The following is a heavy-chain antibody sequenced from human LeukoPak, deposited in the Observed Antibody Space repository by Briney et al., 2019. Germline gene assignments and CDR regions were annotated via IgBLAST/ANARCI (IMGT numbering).Heavy chain of an antibody. D-gene: IGHD5-24*01. CDR3: AKSSRMSTVMIAFDY. J-gene: IGHJ4*02. CDR2: ISYDGSNK. CDR1: GFTFSSYG. Sequence: GGSLRLSCAASGFTFSSYGMHWVRQAPGKGLEWVAVISYDGSNKYYADSVKGRFTISRDNSKNTLDLQMNNLRAEDTAVYYCAKSSRMSTVMIAFDYWGQGTLVTVSS. V-gene: IGHV3-30*18.